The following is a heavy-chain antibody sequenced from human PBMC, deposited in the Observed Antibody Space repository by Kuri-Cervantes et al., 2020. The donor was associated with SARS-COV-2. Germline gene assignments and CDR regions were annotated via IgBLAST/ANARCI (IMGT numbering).Heavy chain of an antibody. Sequence: GGFLRLSCAASGFTFSSYSMNWVRQAPGKGLEWVSSISSGSSYIYYADSVKGRFTISRDNAKNSLYLQMNSLRAEDTAVYYCARQWELPNLGDFDYWGQGTLVTVSS. CDR1: GFTFSSYS. J-gene: IGHJ4*02. CDR3: ARQWELPNLGDFDY. CDR2: ISSGSSYI. V-gene: IGHV3-21*01. D-gene: IGHD1-26*01.